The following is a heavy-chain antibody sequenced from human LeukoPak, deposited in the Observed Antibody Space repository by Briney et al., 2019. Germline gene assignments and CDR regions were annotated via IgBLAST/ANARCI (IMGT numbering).Heavy chain of an antibody. Sequence: GGSLRLSCAASGFTLSSYSMNWVRQAPGKGLEWVSSISSSSSYIYYADSVKGRFTISRDNAKNSLYLQMNSLRAEDTAVYYCARDRTVLRYFDWVSTATFDYWGQGTLVTVSS. J-gene: IGHJ4*02. CDR3: ARDRTVLRYFDWVSTATFDY. CDR1: GFTLSSYS. CDR2: ISSSSSYI. D-gene: IGHD3-9*01. V-gene: IGHV3-21*01.